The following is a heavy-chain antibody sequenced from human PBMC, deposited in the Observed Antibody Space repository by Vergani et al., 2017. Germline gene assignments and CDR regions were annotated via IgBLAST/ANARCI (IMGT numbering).Heavy chain of an antibody. CDR3: ARNDLRFGEYNFDY. CDR2: INSDGSSP. V-gene: IGHV3-74*01. D-gene: IGHD3-10*01. J-gene: IGHJ4*02. CDR1: GFTFSSYW. Sequence: EVQLVESGGGLVQPGGSLRLSCAASGFTFSSYWMHWVRQAPGKGLVWVSRINSDGSSPSYADSVKGRFTISRDNAKNTLYLLMNSLRAEDTAVYYCARNDLRFGEYNFDYWGQGTLVTVSS.